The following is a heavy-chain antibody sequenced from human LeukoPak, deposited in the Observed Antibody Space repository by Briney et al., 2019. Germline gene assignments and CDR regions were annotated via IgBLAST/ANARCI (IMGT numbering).Heavy chain of an antibody. CDR3: ARTDRTGTAGSAFDN. Sequence: GGSLRLSCAASGFTFSSYAMSWVRQAPGKGLEWVSAISGSGGRTYYADSVKGRFTISRDNSKNTVSLQMNGLRVDDTAVYYCARTDRTGTAGSAFDNWGQGTEVTVSS. CDR2: ISGSGGRT. D-gene: IGHD1-1*01. V-gene: IGHV3-23*01. J-gene: IGHJ3*02. CDR1: GFTFSSYA.